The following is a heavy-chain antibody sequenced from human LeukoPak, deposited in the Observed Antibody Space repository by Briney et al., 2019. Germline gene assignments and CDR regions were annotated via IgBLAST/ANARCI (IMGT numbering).Heavy chain of an antibody. J-gene: IGHJ4*02. CDR2: ISYDGSNK. CDR1: GFTFSSYG. V-gene: IGHV3-30*18. D-gene: IGHD5-12*01. Sequence: GGSLRLSCAASGFTFSSYGIHWVRQAPGKGLEWVAVISYDGSNKYYADSVKDRFTISRDNSKNTLYLQMNSLRAEDTAVYYCAKDYFLSRGGPYSAFDYWGQGTLVTVSS. CDR3: AKDYFLSRGGPYSAFDY.